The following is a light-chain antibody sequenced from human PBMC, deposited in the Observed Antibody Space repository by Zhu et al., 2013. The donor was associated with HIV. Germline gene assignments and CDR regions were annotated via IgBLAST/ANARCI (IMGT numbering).Light chain of an antibody. J-gene: IGKJ2*01. CDR3: QQYNNWPPMYT. CDR2: DAS. CDR1: QSVSSN. Sequence: EAMMTQSPATLSVSPGERVTLSCRASQSVSSNLAWYQQKPGQAPGLLIFDASTRASGIPDRFSGSGSGTEFTLTISSLQSEDFAVYYCQQYNNWPPMYTFGQGTKLEIK. V-gene: IGKV3D-15*01.